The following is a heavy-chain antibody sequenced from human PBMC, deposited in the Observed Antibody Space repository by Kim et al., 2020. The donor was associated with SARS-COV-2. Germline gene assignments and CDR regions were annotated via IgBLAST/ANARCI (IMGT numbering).Heavy chain of an antibody. CDR1: GYTFTGYY. CDR3: ARVCGGSCYSFLPGDAFDI. V-gene: IGHV1-2*02. CDR2: INPNSGGT. J-gene: IGHJ3*02. Sequence: ASVKVSCKASGYTFTGYYMHWVRQAPGQGLEWMGWINPNSGGTNYAQKFQGRVTMTRDTSISTAYMELSRLRSDDTAVYYCARVCGGSCYSFLPGDAFDIWGQGTMVTVSS. D-gene: IGHD2-15*01.